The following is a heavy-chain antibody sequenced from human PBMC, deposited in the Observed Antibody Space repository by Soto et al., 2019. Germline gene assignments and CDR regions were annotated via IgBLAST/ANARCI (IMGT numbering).Heavy chain of an antibody. D-gene: IGHD6-6*01. J-gene: IGHJ6*02. CDR2: INPSGGST. CDR1: GYTFTSYY. V-gene: IGHV1-46*01. CDR3: ARDLYSSSSPLPTTRGMDV. Sequence: ASVKVSCKASGYTFTSYYMHWVRQAPGQGLEWMGIINPSGGSTSYAQKFQGRVTMTRDTSTSTVYMELSSLRSEDTAVYYCARDLYSSSSPLPTTRGMDVWGQGTTVTVSS.